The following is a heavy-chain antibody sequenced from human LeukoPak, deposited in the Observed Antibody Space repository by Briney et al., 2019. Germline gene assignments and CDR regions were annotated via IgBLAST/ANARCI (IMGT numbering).Heavy chain of an antibody. CDR1: GFTFSDYW. CDR3: VRGPYALY. Sequence: GGNLRLYCEASGFTFSDYWLSWVRQAPGKGREGVANIKQDGSEKNYVDSVKGRITIYRDNAKNSLYLQMNSLRAEDTAVYYCVRGPYALYWGQGTLVSVSS. D-gene: IGHD2-2*01. J-gene: IGHJ4*02. CDR2: IKQDGSEK. V-gene: IGHV3-7*01.